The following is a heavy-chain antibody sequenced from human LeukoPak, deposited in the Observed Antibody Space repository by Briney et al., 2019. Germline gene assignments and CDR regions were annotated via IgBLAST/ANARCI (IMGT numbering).Heavy chain of an antibody. CDR2: INHSGST. Sequence: SETLSLTCAVYGGSFSGYYWSWIHQPPGKGLEWIGEINHSGSTNYNPSLKSRVTISVDTSKNQFSLKLSSVTAADTAVYYCARGGGGNSIDYWDQGTLVTVSS. CDR1: GGSFSGYY. CDR3: ARGGGGNSIDY. J-gene: IGHJ4*02. V-gene: IGHV4-34*01. D-gene: IGHD4-23*01.